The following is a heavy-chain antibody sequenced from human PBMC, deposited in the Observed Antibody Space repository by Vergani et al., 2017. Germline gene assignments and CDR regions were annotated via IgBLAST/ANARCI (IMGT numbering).Heavy chain of an antibody. CDR1: GYTFTSYD. V-gene: IGHV1-8*01. Sequence: QVQLVQSGAEVKKPGASVKVSCKASGYTFTSYDINWVRQATGQGLEWMGWMNPNSGNTGYAQKFQGRVTMTRNTSISTAYMELSSLRSENTAVYYCAIAPVVVPAAIVDYYYYMDVWGKGTTVTVSS. D-gene: IGHD2-2*01. CDR3: AIAPVVVPAAIVDYYYYMDV. CDR2: MNPNSGNT. J-gene: IGHJ6*03.